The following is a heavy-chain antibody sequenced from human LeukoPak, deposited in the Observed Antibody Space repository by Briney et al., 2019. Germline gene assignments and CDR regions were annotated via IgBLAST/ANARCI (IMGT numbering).Heavy chain of an antibody. CDR1: GGSISSSSYY. Sequence: SETLSLTCTVSGGSISSSSYYWGWIRQPPRKGLEWIGSIYYSGSTYYNPSLKSRVTISVDTSKNQFSLKLSSVTAADTAVYYCARHPRGITFGGVIVSFDYWGQGTLVTVSS. J-gene: IGHJ4*02. CDR2: IYYSGST. D-gene: IGHD3-16*02. V-gene: IGHV4-39*01. CDR3: ARHPRGITFGGVIVSFDY.